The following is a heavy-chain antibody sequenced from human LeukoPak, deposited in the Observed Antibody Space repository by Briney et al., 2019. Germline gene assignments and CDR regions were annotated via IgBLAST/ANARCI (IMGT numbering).Heavy chain of an antibody. J-gene: IGHJ3*02. V-gene: IGHV1-69*13. CDR3: ARERARYSSVAFDI. CDR1: GGTFSIYA. Sequence: SVKVSCKASGGTFSIYAISWVRQAPGQGLEWMGGIIPIFGTANYAQKFQGRVTITADESTSTAYMELSSLRSEDTAVYYCARERARYSSVAFDIWGQGTMVTVSS. D-gene: IGHD5-18*01. CDR2: IIPIFGTA.